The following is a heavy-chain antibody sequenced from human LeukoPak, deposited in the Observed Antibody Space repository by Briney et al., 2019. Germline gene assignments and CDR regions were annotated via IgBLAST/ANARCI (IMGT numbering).Heavy chain of an antibody. CDR2: IIPIFGTA. V-gene: IGHV1-69*05. Sequence: SVKASCKASGGTFSSYAISWVRQAPGQGLEWMGRIIPIFGTANYAQKFQGRVTITTDESTSTAYMELSSLRSEDAAVYYCARDISTYYYDSSGYYPTDYWGQGTLVTVSS. CDR1: GGTFSSYA. D-gene: IGHD3-22*01. J-gene: IGHJ4*02. CDR3: ARDISTYYYDSSGYYPTDY.